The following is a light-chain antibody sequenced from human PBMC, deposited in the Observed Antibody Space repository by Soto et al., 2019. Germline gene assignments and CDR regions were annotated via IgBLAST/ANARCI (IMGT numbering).Light chain of an antibody. V-gene: IGKV3-11*01. J-gene: IGKJ4*01. CDR3: QQRSNWPT. CDR2: DAS. CDR1: QSVSSY. Sequence: VLTQSPATLSLSPGVRATLSCRASQSVSSYLAWYQQKPGQAPRLLIYDASNRATGIPARFSGSGSGTDFTLTISSLEPEDFAVYYCQQRSNWPTFGGGTKVDIK.